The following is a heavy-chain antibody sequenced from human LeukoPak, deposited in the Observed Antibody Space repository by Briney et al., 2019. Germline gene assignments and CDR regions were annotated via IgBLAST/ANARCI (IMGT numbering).Heavy chain of an antibody. J-gene: IGHJ4*02. CDR1: GDSISSGSYY. V-gene: IGHV4-39*01. Sequence: SETLSLTCTASGDSISSGSYYRGWIRQPPGKDLEWIGSVYYSGSTYYNPSLKSRVTISVDTSKNQFSLRLTSVTAADTAVYYCARHSSGWYSFDYWGQGTLVTVSS. CDR3: ARHSSGWYSFDY. D-gene: IGHD6-19*01. CDR2: VYYSGST.